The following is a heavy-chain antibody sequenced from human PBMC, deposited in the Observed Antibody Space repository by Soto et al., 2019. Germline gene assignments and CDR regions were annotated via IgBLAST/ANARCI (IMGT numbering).Heavy chain of an antibody. Sequence: PSETLSLTCTVSGGSISSGGYYWSWIRQHPGKGLEWIGYIYYSGSTYYNPSLKSRVTISVDTSKNQFSLKLSSVTAADTAVYYCAASCVAFGGFNYYGMDVWGQGTTVTVSS. CDR3: AASCVAFGGFNYYGMDV. D-gene: IGHD5-12*01. J-gene: IGHJ6*02. CDR1: GGSISSGGYY. V-gene: IGHV4-31*03. CDR2: IYYSGST.